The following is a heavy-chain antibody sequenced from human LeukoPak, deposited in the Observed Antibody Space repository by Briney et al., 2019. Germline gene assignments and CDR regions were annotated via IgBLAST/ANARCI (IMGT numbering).Heavy chain of an antibody. V-gene: IGHV3-53*01. J-gene: IGHJ4*02. CDR2: IFSGGST. Sequence: GGSLRLSCAASGFSVSSNFMTWVRQAPGKGLEWVSVIFSGGSTYYADSVKGRFTISRDNSKNTLYLQMSSLRAEDTALYYCATGEYYFDFWGQGTLVTVSS. CDR1: GFSVSSNF. CDR3: ATGEYYFDF. D-gene: IGHD3-16*01.